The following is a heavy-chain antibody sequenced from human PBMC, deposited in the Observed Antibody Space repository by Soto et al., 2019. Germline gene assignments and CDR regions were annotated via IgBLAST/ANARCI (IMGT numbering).Heavy chain of an antibody. D-gene: IGHD3-16*01. Sequence: PGGSLRLSCAASRFRFSNHAMHWVRQAPGRGLEWVAVMSYDGSDIFYADSVKGRFTISRDNSESKLFLQMNSLRIEDTAVYYCVRADDPGMDVWGQGTTVTVSS. J-gene: IGHJ6*02. CDR3: VRADDPGMDV. CDR1: RFRFSNHA. CDR2: MSYDGSDI. V-gene: IGHV3-30*03.